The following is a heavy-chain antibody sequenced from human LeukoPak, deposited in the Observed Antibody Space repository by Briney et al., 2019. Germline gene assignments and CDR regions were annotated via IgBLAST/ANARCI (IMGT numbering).Heavy chain of an antibody. CDR3: ARAKYSSGWYGDL. D-gene: IGHD6-19*01. V-gene: IGHV3-33*01. CDR2: IWYDGSNK. Sequence: GGSLRLSCAASGFTFSSYGMHWVRQAPGKGLEWVAVIWYDGSNKYYADSVKGRFTISRDNSKNTLYLQMNSLRAEDTAVYYCARAKYSSGWYGDLWGQGTLVTVSP. CDR1: GFTFSSYG. J-gene: IGHJ5*02.